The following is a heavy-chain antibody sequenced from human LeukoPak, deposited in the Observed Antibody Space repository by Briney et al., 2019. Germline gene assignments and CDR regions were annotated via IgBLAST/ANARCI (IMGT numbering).Heavy chain of an antibody. Sequence: GASVKVSCKGSGFTFTSSAMQWVRQARGQRLEWIGWIVVCSGNTNYAQKFQERVTITRDMSTSTAYMELSSLRSEDTAVYYCAAGEYDILTGYFVSIDYWGQGTLVTVSS. D-gene: IGHD3-9*01. V-gene: IGHV1-58*02. CDR1: GFTFTSSA. J-gene: IGHJ4*02. CDR2: IVVCSGNT. CDR3: AAGEYDILTGYFVSIDY.